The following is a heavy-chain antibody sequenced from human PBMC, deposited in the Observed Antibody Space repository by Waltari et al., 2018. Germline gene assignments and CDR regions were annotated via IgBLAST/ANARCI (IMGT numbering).Heavy chain of an antibody. CDR1: GGSISSSSYY. CDR3: AREARGYPLNWFDP. D-gene: IGHD6-13*01. V-gene: IGHV4-39*07. J-gene: IGHJ5*02. Sequence: QLQLQESGPGLVKPSETLSLTCTVSGGSISSSSYYWGWIRQPPGKGLEWIGSIYYSGGTYYNPSLKSRVTISVDTSKNQFSLKLSSVTAADTAVYYCAREARGYPLNWFDPWGQGTLVTVSS. CDR2: IYYSGGT.